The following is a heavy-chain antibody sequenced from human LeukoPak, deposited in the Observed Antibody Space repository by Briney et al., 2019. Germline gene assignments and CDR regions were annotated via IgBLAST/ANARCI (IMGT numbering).Heavy chain of an antibody. CDR2: IRSDGSST. CDR1: GFTFSNYW. D-gene: IGHD3-22*01. V-gene: IGHV3-74*01. CDR3: TRTYYYDSIDYFDY. J-gene: IGHJ4*02. Sequence: PGGSLRLSCVASGFTFSNYWMHWVRQAPGKGLVWVSRIRSDGSSTIYADSVKGRFTISRDNAKNTLYLQISSPRAEDTAVYYCTRTYYYDSIDYFDYWGQGTLVTVSS.